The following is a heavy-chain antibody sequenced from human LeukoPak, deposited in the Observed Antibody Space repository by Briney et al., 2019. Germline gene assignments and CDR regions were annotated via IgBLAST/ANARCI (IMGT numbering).Heavy chain of an antibody. J-gene: IGHJ6*03. CDR3: AKVMKGSERLTMVRGVIIKTAGLYYMDV. Sequence: TGGSLRLSCAASGFTLSSYDMSWVRQAPGKGLEWVSSISDSGGSTNYADSVKGRFTISRDNSKNTVYLQMNSLRAEDTAVYYCAKVMKGSERLTMVRGVIIKTAGLYYMDVWGKGTTVTVSS. CDR2: ISDSGGST. V-gene: IGHV3-23*01. CDR1: GFTLSSYD. D-gene: IGHD3-10*01.